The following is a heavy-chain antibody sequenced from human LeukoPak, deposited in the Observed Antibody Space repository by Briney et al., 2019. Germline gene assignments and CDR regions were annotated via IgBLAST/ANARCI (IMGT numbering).Heavy chain of an antibody. V-gene: IGHV3-7*01. CDR3: ARDLDSGAAAHRGGFDY. CDR2: IKQDGSEK. Sequence: GGPLRLSCAPSRFTYSSYWMRGAREAPGEGREWVANIKQDGSEKYYVDSVKGRFTISRDNAKNSLYLQMNSLRAEDTAVYYCARDLDSGAAAHRGGFDYWGQGTLVTVSS. D-gene: IGHD6-13*01. J-gene: IGHJ4*02. CDR1: RFTYSSYW.